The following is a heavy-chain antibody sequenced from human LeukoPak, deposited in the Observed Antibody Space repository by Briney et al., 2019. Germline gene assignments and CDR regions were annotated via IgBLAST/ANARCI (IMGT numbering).Heavy chain of an antibody. V-gene: IGHV4-59*01. D-gene: IGHD6-19*01. CDR2: IYYSGST. Sequence: SETLSLTCTISGGSNSSYYWSWIRQPPRKGREWIGYIYYSGSTNYNPSLKSRVTISVDTSKNQFSLKLSSVTAADTAVYYCARSGGPLRSFDYWGQGTLVTVSS. J-gene: IGHJ4*02. CDR1: GGSNSSYY. CDR3: ARSGGPLRSFDY.